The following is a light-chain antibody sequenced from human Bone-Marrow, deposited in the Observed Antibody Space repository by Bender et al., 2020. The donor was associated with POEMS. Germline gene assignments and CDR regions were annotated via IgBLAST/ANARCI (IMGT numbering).Light chain of an antibody. Sequence: YELTQSPSVSVSPGQTASITCSGNNLGNKYVCWYQQRPGQSPVLVIYQDTKRRLGIPERFSASNSGNTATLTISRVEAGDEADYYCQLWDFSLDHPGVFGGGTKLTVL. CDR3: QLWDFSLDHPGV. CDR2: QDT. V-gene: IGLV3-1*01. CDR1: NLGNKY. J-gene: IGLJ3*02.